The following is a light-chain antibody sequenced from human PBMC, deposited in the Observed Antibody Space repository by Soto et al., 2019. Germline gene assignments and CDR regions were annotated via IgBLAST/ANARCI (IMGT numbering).Light chain of an antibody. V-gene: IGLV2-14*01. J-gene: IGLJ1*01. CDR3: SSYTDSSTLGLYV. Sequence: QSVLTQPASVSGSPGQSITISCTGTISDIGGYEYVSWYQQHPGKAPRLMIYEVTYRPSGVSNRFSGSKSGSTASLTISGLQAEAAADYYCSSYTDSSTLGLYVFGTGTKGTVL. CDR2: EVT. CDR1: ISDIGGYEY.